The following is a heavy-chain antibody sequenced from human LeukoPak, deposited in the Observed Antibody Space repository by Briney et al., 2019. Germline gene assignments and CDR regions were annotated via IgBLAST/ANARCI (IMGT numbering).Heavy chain of an antibody. V-gene: IGHV3-53*01. CDR1: GFTVSSNY. CDR2: IYSGGST. Sequence: GGSLRLSCAASGFTVSSNYMSWVRQAPGKGLEWVSIIYSGGSTYYADSVKGRFTISRDNSKNTLYLQMNSLRAEDTALYYFARRCPTQPDVFLGAFYIWGQGTMVIVSS. CDR3: ARRCPTQPDVFLGAFYI. J-gene: IGHJ3*02. D-gene: IGHD3-10*01.